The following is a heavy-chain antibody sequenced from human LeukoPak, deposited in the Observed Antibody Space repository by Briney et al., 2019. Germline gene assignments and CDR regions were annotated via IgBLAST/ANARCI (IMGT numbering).Heavy chain of an antibody. CDR2: VSGSGDRM. J-gene: IGHJ4*02. D-gene: IGHD6-13*01. CDR1: GFTSSSYA. Sequence: PGGSLRLSCAASGFTSSSYALNWVRQAPGKGLEWVATVSGSGDRMYHADSVKGRFAISRDNSKNTIYLQRNSLRAEDTALYYCAKAAAAPGFDFWGQGTLVTVSS. V-gene: IGHV3-23*01. CDR3: AKAAAAPGFDF.